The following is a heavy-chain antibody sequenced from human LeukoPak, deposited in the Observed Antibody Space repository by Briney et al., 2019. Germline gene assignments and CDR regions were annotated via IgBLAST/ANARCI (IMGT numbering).Heavy chain of an antibody. CDR3: ARGRVEMATIYFDY. CDR2: INHSGST. J-gene: IGHJ4*02. CDR1: GGSFSGYY. Sequence: SETLSLTCAVYGGSFSGYYWSWIRQPPGKGLEWIGEINHSGSTNYNPSLKSRVTISVDTSKNQFSLKLSSVTAADTAVYYCARGRVEMATIYFDYWGQGTLVTVSS. V-gene: IGHV4-34*01. D-gene: IGHD5-24*01.